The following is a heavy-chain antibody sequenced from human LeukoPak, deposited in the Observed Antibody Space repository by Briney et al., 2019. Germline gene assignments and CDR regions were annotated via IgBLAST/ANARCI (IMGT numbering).Heavy chain of an antibody. D-gene: IGHD6-19*01. J-gene: IGHJ4*02. CDR2: IYYSGST. Sequence: PSQTLSLTCAVSGGSISSGGYSWSWIRQHPGKGLEWIGYIYYSGSTYYNPSLKSRVTISVDTSKNQFSLKLSSVTAADTAVYYCARARGSGWYEDYWGQGTLVTVSS. CDR1: GGSISSGGYS. V-gene: IGHV4-31*11. CDR3: ARARGSGWYEDY.